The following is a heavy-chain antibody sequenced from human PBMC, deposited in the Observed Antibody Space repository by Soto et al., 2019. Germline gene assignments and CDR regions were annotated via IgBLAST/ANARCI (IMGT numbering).Heavy chain of an antibody. CDR2: ISYDGSNK. CDR3: AKDQSFIVLVPAAADV. V-gene: IGHV3-30*18. D-gene: IGHD2-2*01. CDR1: GFTFSSYG. J-gene: IGHJ6*02. Sequence: QVQLVESGGGVVQPGRSLRLSCAASGFTFSSYGMHWVRQAPGKGLEWVAVISYDGSNKYYADSVKGRFTISRDNSKNTLYLQMNSLRAEDTAVYYCAKDQSFIVLVPAAADVWGQGTTVTVSS.